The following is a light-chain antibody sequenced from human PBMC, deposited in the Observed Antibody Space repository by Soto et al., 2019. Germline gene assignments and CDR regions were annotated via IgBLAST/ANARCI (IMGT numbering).Light chain of an antibody. CDR2: KST. CDR1: QTISTW. J-gene: IGKJ4*01. CDR3: QQYSTYFSLT. V-gene: IGKV1-5*03. Sequence: DILMTQSPSTPSASVGDRVTITCRASQTISTWVAWYQHKPGKAPKLLIYKSTSLESGVPSRFSGSGSGTEFTLTINGLQPDDFASYYCQQYSTYFSLTFGGGTKVDIK.